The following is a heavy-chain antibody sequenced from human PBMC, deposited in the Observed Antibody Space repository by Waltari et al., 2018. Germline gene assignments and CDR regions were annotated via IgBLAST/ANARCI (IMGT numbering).Heavy chain of an antibody. CDR2: IKYDGIAT. Sequence: EVQLTESGGGLVQPGGSLRLSCAASGFSFSAYWMTWVRQAPGKGLEGVANIKYDGIATYHADSVNGRFSISRDNAKNSLYLQMNSVSAEDTAIYYCARGSPGYVRVWDSWGQGTMVTVSS. V-gene: IGHV3-7*03. D-gene: IGHD2-2*01. J-gene: IGHJ4*02. CDR3: ARGSPGYVRVWDS. CDR1: GFSFSAYW.